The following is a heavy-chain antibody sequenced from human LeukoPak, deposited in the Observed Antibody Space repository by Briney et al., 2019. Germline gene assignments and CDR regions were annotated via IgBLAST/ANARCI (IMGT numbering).Heavy chain of an antibody. CDR1: GFTFGSYG. CDR2: IRNDGSNK. CDR3: AKGVKHIVVVTAQHYFDY. J-gene: IGHJ4*02. D-gene: IGHD2-21*02. Sequence: GGSLRLSCAASGFTFGSYGMHWVRQAPGKGLEWVTFIRNDGSNKYYADSVKGRFTISRDNSKNTLYLQMNTLSAEDTAVYYCAKGVKHIVVVTAQHYFDYWGQGTLVTVSS. V-gene: IGHV3-30*02.